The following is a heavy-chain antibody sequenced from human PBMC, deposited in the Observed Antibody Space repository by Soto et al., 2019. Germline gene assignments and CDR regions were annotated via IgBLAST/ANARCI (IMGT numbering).Heavy chain of an antibody. CDR1: GDSISSNNW. CDR3: ARARQYCSSSSCYLDP. V-gene: IGHV4-4*02. D-gene: IGHD2-2*01. Sequence: NPSETLSLTCGVSGDSISSNNWWNWVRQPPGKGLEWIGEIHHSGSTNYNPSLKSRVTISVDKSKNQFSLKLNSVTAADTAVYYCARARQYCSSSSCYLDPWGQGALVTVSS. J-gene: IGHJ5*02. CDR2: IHHSGST.